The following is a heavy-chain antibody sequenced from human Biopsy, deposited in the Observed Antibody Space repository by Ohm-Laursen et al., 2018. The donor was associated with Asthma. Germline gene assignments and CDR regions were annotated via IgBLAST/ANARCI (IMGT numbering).Heavy chain of an antibody. CDR2: INSVFGTT. Sequence: GASEKVSCKSLAGTFNTYVIGWARQAPGQGLEWMGGINSVFGTTTYPQKFQDRVTITADDSTSTVYMELSSLRSEDTAVYYCARKAGSCISRTCYSVDFWGQGTLVTVSS. CDR1: AGTFNTYV. V-gene: IGHV1-69*13. J-gene: IGHJ4*02. CDR3: ARKAGSCISRTCYSVDF. D-gene: IGHD2-2*01.